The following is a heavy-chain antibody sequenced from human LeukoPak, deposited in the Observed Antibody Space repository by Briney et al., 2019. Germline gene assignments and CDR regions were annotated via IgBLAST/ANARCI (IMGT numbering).Heavy chain of an antibody. J-gene: IGHJ6*03. D-gene: IGHD2-2*01. V-gene: IGHV4-34*01. CDR1: GGSSSGYY. CDR3: ARGPSNIVVVPTAIRYYYYYMDV. Sequence: SETLSLTCAVYGGSSSGYYWSWIRQPPGKGLEWIGEINHSGSTNYNPSLKSRVTISVDTSKNQFSLKLSSVTAADTAVYYCARGPSNIVVVPTAIRYYYYYMDVWGKGTTVTVSS. CDR2: INHSGST.